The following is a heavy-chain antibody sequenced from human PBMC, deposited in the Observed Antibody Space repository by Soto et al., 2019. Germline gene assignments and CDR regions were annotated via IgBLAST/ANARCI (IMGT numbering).Heavy chain of an antibody. D-gene: IGHD2-2*01. CDR2: INPQTGGT. J-gene: IGHJ6*02. V-gene: IGHV1-2*02. CDR3: ARERYQVISDGMDV. CDR1: GYTFTGYY. Sequence: VKVSCKASGYTFTGYYIHWVREAPGQGLEWMGWINPQTGGTSYAQKFQGRVTLSRDTSINTAYLELSRLTFDDAAVYFCARERYQVISDGMDVWGQGTTVTVSS.